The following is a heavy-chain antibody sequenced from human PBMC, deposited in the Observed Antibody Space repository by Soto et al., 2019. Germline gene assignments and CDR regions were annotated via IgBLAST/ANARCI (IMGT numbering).Heavy chain of an antibody. CDR1: GYTFTSDG. CDR3: SRGQVSCSGGSCYGWAFDI. V-gene: IGHV1-18*01. D-gene: IGHD2-15*01. CDR2: ISAYNGNT. J-gene: IGHJ3*02. Sequence: ASVKVSCKASGYTFTSDGISWVRQAPGQGLEWMGWISAYNGNTNYAQKLQGRVTMTTDTSTSTAYMELRSLRSDDTAVYYCSRGQVSCSGGSCYGWAFDIWGQGTMVTVSS.